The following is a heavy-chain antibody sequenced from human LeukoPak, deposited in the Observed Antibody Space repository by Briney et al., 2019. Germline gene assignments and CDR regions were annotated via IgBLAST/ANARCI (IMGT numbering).Heavy chain of an antibody. V-gene: IGHV1-3*01. CDR3: ARERGTMVRGVRINWFDP. CDR2: INAGNGNT. Sequence: ASVKVSCKASGYTLTSYAMHWVRQATGQRLEWMGWINAGNGNTTYSQKFQGRVTITRDTSASTAYMELSSLRSEDTAVYYCARERGTMVRGVRINWFDPWGQGTLVTVSS. CDR1: GYTLTSYA. D-gene: IGHD3-10*01. J-gene: IGHJ5*02.